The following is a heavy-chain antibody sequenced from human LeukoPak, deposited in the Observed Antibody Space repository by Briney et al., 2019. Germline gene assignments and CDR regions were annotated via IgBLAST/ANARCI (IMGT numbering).Heavy chain of an antibody. CDR3: AREMAAAGWFNP. CDR2: INHSGST. J-gene: IGHJ5*02. V-gene: IGHV4-34*01. Sequence: PSETLSLTCAVYGGSFSGYSWSWIRQPPGKGLEWIVEINHSGSTKNSPSLKSRVTISVDTSKNQFSLKLRSVTAADTAVYYCAREMAAAGWFNPWGQGTLVTVSS. CDR1: GGSFSGYS. D-gene: IGHD6-13*01.